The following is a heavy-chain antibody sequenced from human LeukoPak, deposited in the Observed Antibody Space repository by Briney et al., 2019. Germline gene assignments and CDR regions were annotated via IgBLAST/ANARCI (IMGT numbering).Heavy chain of an antibody. CDR3: ARERDGIDY. J-gene: IGHJ4*02. V-gene: IGHV3-7*04. D-gene: IGHD1-14*01. Sequence: GGSLRLSCAASGFTSSSYWMSWVRQAPGKGLEWVANIKQDGSEKYYVDSVKGRFTISRDNAKNSLYLQMNSLRAEDTAVYYCARERDGIDYWGQGTLVTVSS. CDR1: GFTSSSYW. CDR2: IKQDGSEK.